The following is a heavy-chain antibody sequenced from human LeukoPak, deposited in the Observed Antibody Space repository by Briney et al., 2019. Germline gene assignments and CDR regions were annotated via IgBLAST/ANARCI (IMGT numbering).Heavy chain of an antibody. Sequence: GGSLRLSCAASGFSFISYGMHWVRQAPGKGLEWVGVISDDGRSKDYADSVKGRYTISRDNSKDTLYLQMNSLRDEDTAVYYCAKRPSDYGDYVSYFDYWGQGTLVTVSS. V-gene: IGHV3-30*18. D-gene: IGHD4-17*01. CDR3: AKRPSDYGDYVSYFDY. CDR2: ISDDGRSK. J-gene: IGHJ4*02. CDR1: GFSFISYG.